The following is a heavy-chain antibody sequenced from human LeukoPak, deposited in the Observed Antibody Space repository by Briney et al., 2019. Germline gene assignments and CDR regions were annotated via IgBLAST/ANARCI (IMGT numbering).Heavy chain of an antibody. D-gene: IGHD1-26*01. CDR1: GDSISSYY. CDR3: ARHSGGIDY. J-gene: IGHJ4*02. CDR2: IYYSVNT. V-gene: IGHV4-59*08. Sequence: SETLSLTCTVSGDSISSYYWSWIRQPPAKGLEWIGYIYYSVNTSYNPSLKSRVTISVDTSKNRFSLKLSSVTAADTAVYYCARHSGGIDYWGQGTLVTVSS.